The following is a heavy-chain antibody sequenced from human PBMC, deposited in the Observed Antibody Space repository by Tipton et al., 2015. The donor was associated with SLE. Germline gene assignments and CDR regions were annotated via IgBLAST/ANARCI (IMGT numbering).Heavy chain of an antibody. Sequence: TLSLTCAVYCRSLSVYYWSWIRQPPGKGLEWIGEINHSVRTNYNPSLKSRVTISVDTAKNQFSLKLSSVTAADTAVYYCAKGVPDSGYDLDAFDIWGQGTMVTISS. D-gene: IGHD5-12*01. CDR2: INHSVRT. CDR3: AKGVPDSGYDLDAFDI. CDR1: CRSLSVYY. V-gene: IGHV4-34*01. J-gene: IGHJ3*02.